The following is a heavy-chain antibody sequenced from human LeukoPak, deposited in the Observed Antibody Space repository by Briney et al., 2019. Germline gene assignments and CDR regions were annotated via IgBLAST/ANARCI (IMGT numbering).Heavy chain of an antibody. V-gene: IGHV4-4*09. D-gene: IGHD3-3*01. CDR2: IYTSGST. CDR1: GGSISSYY. J-gene: IGHJ3*02. Sequence: PSETLSLTCTVSGGSISSYYWSWIRQPPGKGLEWIGYIYTSGSTNCNPSLKSRVTISVDTSKNQFSLKLSSVTAADTAVYYCARLPGVTIFGVVIFDAFDIWGQGTMVTVSS. CDR3: ARLPGVTIFGVVIFDAFDI.